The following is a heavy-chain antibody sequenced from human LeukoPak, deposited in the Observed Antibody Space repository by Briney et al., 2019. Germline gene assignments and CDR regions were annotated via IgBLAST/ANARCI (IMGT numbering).Heavy chain of an antibody. Sequence: SETLSLTCTVSGGSISSYYWNWIRQSPGKGLEWIGLIYHTGSANYNPSLKSRVTISVDTSKNQFSLKLSSVTAADTAVYYCARDVEFRYGGYEVGTFDIWGQGTLVTVSS. CDR2: IYHTGSA. V-gene: IGHV4-59*01. J-gene: IGHJ3*02. D-gene: IGHD5-12*01. CDR3: ARDVEFRYGGYEVGTFDI. CDR1: GGSISSYY.